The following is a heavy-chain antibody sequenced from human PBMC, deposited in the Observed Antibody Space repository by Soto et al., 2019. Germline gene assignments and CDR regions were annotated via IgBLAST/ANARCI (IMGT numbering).Heavy chain of an antibody. J-gene: IGHJ4*02. Sequence: TLYLTCTVSGASISNVGHFWSWIRQHPEKGLEWIGYIYDRGATFYSPSLKSRATMSVDTSQNQFSLKLTSVTAADTAVYYGATNRINGGKRGRDYGGQGTMVTVS. CDR1: GASISNVGHF. CDR3: ATNRINGGKRGRDY. D-gene: IGHD2-15*01. CDR2: IYDRGAT. V-gene: IGHV4-31*03.